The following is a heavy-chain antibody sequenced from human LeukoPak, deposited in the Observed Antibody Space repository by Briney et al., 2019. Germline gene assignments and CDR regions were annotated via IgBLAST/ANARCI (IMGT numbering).Heavy chain of an antibody. CDR1: GGSISSGGYY. J-gene: IGHJ4*02. V-gene: IGHV4-39*01. D-gene: IGHD3-10*01. CDR3: ASYGSGSYLYYFDY. CDR2: IYYSGST. Sequence: SETLSLTCTVSGGSISSGGYYWGWIRQPPGKGLEWIGSIYYSGSTYYNPSLKSRVTISVDTSKNQFSLKLSSVTAADTAVYYCASYGSGSYLYYFDYWGQGTLVTVSS.